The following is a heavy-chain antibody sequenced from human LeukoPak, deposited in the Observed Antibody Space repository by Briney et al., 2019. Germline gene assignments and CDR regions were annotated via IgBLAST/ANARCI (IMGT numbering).Heavy chain of an antibody. Sequence: SETLSLTCTVSGGSISSYHWSWIRQSPEKGLEWIGYIYYSGNTNYNPSLRSRVTISPDTSKNPFSLKVNSVTAADTAVYYCASGSSPLYFDYWGQGTLVTVSS. CDR2: IYYSGNT. V-gene: IGHV4-59*01. J-gene: IGHJ4*02. CDR3: ASGSSPLYFDY. CDR1: GGSISSYH. D-gene: IGHD6-6*01.